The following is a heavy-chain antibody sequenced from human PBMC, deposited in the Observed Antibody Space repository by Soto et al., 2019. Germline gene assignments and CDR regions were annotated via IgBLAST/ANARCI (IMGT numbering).Heavy chain of an antibody. CDR3: ARATPILNKSGWFDP. V-gene: IGHV4-31*03. Sequence: QVQLQESGPGLVKPSQTLSLTCTVSGGSISSGGYYWSWIRQHPGKGLEWIGYIYYSGSTYYNPSLKSRVTISVDTSKNQCSLKLSSVTAADTAVYYCARATPILNKSGWFDPWGQGTLVTVSS. CDR2: IYYSGST. CDR1: GGSISSGGYY. J-gene: IGHJ5*02.